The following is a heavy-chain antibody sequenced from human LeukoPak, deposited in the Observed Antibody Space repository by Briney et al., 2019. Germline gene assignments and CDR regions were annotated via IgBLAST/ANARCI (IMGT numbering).Heavy chain of an antibody. Sequence: GGSLRLSCAASGFTFSSYAMSWVRQAPGKGLEWVSAISGSGGSTYYADSVKGRFTISRDNSKNTLYLQMNSLRAEDTAVYYCAKDGVFLEWLNFLSLENLPYNWFDPWGQGTLVTVSS. CDR1: GFTFSSYA. CDR3: AKDGVFLEWLNFLSLENLPYNWFDP. J-gene: IGHJ5*02. D-gene: IGHD3-3*01. V-gene: IGHV3-23*01. CDR2: ISGSGGST.